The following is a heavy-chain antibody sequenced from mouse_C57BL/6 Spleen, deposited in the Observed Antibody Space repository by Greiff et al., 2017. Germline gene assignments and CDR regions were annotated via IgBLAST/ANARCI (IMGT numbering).Heavy chain of an antibody. CDR3: ARPLLPYWYFDV. V-gene: IGHV1-82*01. CDR2: IYPGDGDT. Sequence: QVHVKQSGPELVKPGASVKISCKASGYAFSSSWMNWVKQRPGKGLEWIGRIYPGDGDTNYNGKFKGKATLTADKSSSTAYMQLSSLTSEDSAVYFCARPLLPYWYFDVWGTGTTVTVSS. CDR1: GYAFSSSW. D-gene: IGHD2-10*01. J-gene: IGHJ1*03.